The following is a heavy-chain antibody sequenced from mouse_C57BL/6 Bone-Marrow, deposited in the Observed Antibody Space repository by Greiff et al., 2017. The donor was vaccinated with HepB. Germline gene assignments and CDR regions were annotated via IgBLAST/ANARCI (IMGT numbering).Heavy chain of an antibody. D-gene: IGHD2-3*01. Sequence: EVQLQQPGAELVKPGASVKMSCKASGYTFTSYWITWVKQRPGQGLEWIGWIDPENGDTEYASKFQGKATITADTSSNTAYLQLSSLTSEDTAVYYCTLYDAYFDYWGQGTTLTVSS. CDR2: IDPENGDT. CDR1: GYTFTSYW. CDR3: TLYDAYFDY. V-gene: IGHV14-4*01. J-gene: IGHJ2*01.